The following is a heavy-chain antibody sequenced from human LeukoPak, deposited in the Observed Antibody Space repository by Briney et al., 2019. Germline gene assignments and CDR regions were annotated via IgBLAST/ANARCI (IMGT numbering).Heavy chain of an antibody. CDR1: GFTFSSYS. Sequence: GGSLRLSCAASGFTFSSYSMNWVRQAPGKGLEWVSYIHSSSSYTNYADSVKGRFTISRDNAKNSLYLQMNSLRAEDTAVYYCARDRGWRQIDYWGQGALVTVSS. J-gene: IGHJ4*02. D-gene: IGHD5-18*01. CDR3: ARDRGWRQIDY. V-gene: IGHV3-21*05. CDR2: IHSSSSYT.